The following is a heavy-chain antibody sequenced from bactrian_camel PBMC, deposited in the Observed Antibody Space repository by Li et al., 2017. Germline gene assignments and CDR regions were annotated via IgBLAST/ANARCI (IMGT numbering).Heavy chain of an antibody. CDR1: GHTYSSNC. CDR3: AAFGLEVVPVVQATSCPFLYEYNY. V-gene: IGHV3S54*01. J-gene: IGHJ4*01. CDR2: IFTGGGNT. D-gene: IGHD4*01. Sequence: HVQLVESGGGSVQPGGSLRLSCGASGHTYSSNCMGWFRQAPGRQRAGIATIFTGGGNTYYSNSVKGRFTISQDNAKNTVYLQMNSLKPEDTAVYYCAAFGLEVVPVVQATSCPFLYEYNYWGQGTQVTVS.